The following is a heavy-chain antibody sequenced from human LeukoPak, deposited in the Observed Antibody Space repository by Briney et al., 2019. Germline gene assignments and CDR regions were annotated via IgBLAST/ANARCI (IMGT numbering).Heavy chain of an antibody. CDR3: ARVLGESYDAPFDI. J-gene: IGHJ3*02. V-gene: IGHV3-66*01. D-gene: IGHD3-10*01. CDR1: GFAPSSVH. CDR2: IYSGGTT. Sequence: GGSLRLSCAASGFAPSSVHMTWGRHAPEGGLEWVSIIYSGGTTYYADSVKGRFSISRDDSKNALHLQMNSLRADDSAVYYCARVLGESYDAPFDIWGQGTMVTVSS.